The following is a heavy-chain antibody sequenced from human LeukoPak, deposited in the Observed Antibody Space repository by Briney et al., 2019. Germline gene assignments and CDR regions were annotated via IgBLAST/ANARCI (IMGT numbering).Heavy chain of an antibody. J-gene: IGHJ4*02. V-gene: IGHV3-30*18. D-gene: IGHD5-12*01. CDR3: AKGVRSGYDRLDY. CDR1: GFTFSNYG. CDR2: ISYDGLNK. Sequence: GGSLRLSCAASGFTFSNYGIHWVRQAPGKGLEWVAVISYDGLNKNHADSVKARFTISRDNSRNTLSLQMNSLRVEDTAVYYCAKGVRSGYDRLDYWGQGALVTVS.